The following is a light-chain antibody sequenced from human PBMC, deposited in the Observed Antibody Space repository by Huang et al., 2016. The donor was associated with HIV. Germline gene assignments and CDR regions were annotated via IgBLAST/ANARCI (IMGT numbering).Light chain of an antibody. J-gene: IGKJ1*01. Sequence: DIVMTQSPDSLAVSLCERATINCKYSQSVLYSSNNKNYLSWYQQKPGQPPKLLVYWASTRESGVPDRFSGSGSGTDFTLTISSLQAEDVAVYYCQQYYSIPWTFGQGTKVEIK. CDR2: WAS. CDR3: QQYYSIPWT. CDR1: QSVLYSSNNKNY. V-gene: IGKV4-1*01.